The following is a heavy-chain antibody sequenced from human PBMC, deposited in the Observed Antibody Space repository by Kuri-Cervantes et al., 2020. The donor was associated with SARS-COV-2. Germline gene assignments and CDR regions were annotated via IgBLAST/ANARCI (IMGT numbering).Heavy chain of an antibody. Sequence: ESLKISCAVYGGSFSGYYWSWIRQPPGKGLEWIGEINHSGSTNYNPSLKSRVTISVDTSKNQFSLKLSSVTAADTAVYYCARELLRYFDWLLQRRNWFDPWGQGTLVTVSS. J-gene: IGHJ5*02. CDR3: ARELLRYFDWLLQRRNWFDP. V-gene: IGHV4-34*01. CDR2: INHSGST. CDR1: GGSFSGYY. D-gene: IGHD3-9*01.